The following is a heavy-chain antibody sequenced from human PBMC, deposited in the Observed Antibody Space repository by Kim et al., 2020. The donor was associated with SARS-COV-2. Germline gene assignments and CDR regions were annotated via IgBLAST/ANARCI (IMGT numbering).Heavy chain of an antibody. CDR1: GFSFSNHW. Sequence: GGSLRLSCAASGFSFSNHWMTWVRQAPGRGPEWVANIKQHGSEKYYVGSVRGQFTISRDDAKNALYLQMNRLRAEGTAIYYCARNNAMEVWGQGTTVTVSS. CDR2: IKQHGSEK. V-gene: IGHV3-7*03. J-gene: IGHJ6*02. CDR3: ARNNAMEV.